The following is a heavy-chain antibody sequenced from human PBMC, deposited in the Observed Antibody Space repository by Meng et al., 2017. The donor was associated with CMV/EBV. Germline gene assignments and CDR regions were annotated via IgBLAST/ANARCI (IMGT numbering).Heavy chain of an antibody. V-gene: IGHV1-3*02. CDR2: SNAGNGNT. D-gene: IGHD3-22*01. J-gene: IGHJ4*02. CDR1: GYTFTSYA. Sequence: ASVKVSCKASGYTFTSYAMHWVRQAPGQWLEWMGWSNAGNGNTKYSQEFQGRVTITRDTSASTAYMELSSLRSEDMAVYYCAREDRAYYYDSSGYPPHFDYWGQGTLVTVSS. CDR3: AREDRAYYYDSSGYPPHFDY.